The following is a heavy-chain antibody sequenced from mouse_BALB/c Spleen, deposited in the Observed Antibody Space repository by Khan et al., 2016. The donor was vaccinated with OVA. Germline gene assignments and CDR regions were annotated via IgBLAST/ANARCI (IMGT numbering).Heavy chain of an antibody. V-gene: IGHV9-3-1*01. CDR3: ARVGYNGTRDY. CDR2: INTYTGEP. J-gene: IGHJ4*01. D-gene: IGHD2-14*01. Sequence: QIQLVQSGPELKKPGETVKISCKASGYTFTNYGMNWVKQAPGKGLKWMGWINTYTGEPTYGDDFKGRFAFSLETSASTAYLQINNLKNEDTATYFCARVGYNGTRDYWGQGTSVTVSS. CDR1: GYTFTNYG.